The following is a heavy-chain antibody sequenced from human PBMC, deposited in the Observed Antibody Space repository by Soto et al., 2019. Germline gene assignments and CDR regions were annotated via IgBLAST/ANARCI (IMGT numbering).Heavy chain of an antibody. D-gene: IGHD4-4*01. V-gene: IGHV3-30-3*01. Sequence: ESGGGVVQPGRSLRLSCAASGFTFSSYAMHWVRQAPGKGLEWVAVISYDGSNKYYADSVKGRFTISRDNSKNTLYLQMNSLRAEDTAVYYCARGHSNYDHWGQGTLVTVSS. CDR1: GFTFSSYA. J-gene: IGHJ5*02. CDR2: ISYDGSNK. CDR3: ARGHSNYDH.